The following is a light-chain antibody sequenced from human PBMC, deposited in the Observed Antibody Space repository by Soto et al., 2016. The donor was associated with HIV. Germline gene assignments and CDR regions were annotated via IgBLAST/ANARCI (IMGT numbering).Light chain of an antibody. CDR1: QSISSW. CDR2: KAS. J-gene: IGKJ1*01. Sequence: DIQMTQSPSTLSASVGDRVTITCRASQSISSWLAWYQQKPGKAPKLLIYKASSLESEVPSRFSGSGSGTEFSLTISSLQPDDFATYYCQQYHTSWTFGQGTKGGN. CDR3: QQYHTSWT. V-gene: IGKV1-5*03.